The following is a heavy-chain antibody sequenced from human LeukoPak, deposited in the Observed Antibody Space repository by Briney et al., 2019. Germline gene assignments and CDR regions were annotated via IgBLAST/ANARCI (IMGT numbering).Heavy chain of an antibody. Sequence: SETLSLTCTVSGGSISSYYWSWIRQPPGKGLEWIGYIYYSGSTNYNPSLKSRVTISADTSKNQFSLKLSSVTAADTAVYYCARGAVYGGSQTFSHFDYWGQGTLVTVSS. CDR3: ARGAVYGGSQTFSHFDY. J-gene: IGHJ4*02. CDR1: GGSISSYY. D-gene: IGHD1-14*01. V-gene: IGHV4-59*01. CDR2: IYYSGST.